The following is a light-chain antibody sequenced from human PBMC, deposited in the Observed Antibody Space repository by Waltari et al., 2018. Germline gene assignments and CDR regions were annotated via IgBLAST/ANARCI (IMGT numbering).Light chain of an antibody. CDR3: CSYTSSSTDV. V-gene: IGLV2-14*01. CDR2: EVS. Sequence: QSALTQPASVSGSPGQSITISCTGTSSAVGGHNYVSWYQQHPGKAPKLMIFEVSNRPSGVSNRFSGSKSGNTASLTISGLQPEDEADYYCCSYTSSSTDVFGTGTKVTVL. J-gene: IGLJ1*01. CDR1: SSAVGGHNY.